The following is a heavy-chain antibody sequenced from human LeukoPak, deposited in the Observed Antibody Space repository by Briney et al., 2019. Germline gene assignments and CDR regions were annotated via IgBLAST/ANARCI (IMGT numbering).Heavy chain of an antibody. CDR3: ARDLFEWPLLNNWFDP. J-gene: IGHJ5*02. D-gene: IGHD3-10*02. CDR1: GFTFSTSW. Sequence: PGGSLRLSCEGSGFTFSTSWMHWVRQAPGKGLVWVSRIDSDGSRITYADSVKGRFTISRDNAKNTVYLQMNSLRAEDTAVYYCARDLFEWPLLNNWFDPWGQGTLVTVSS. CDR2: IDSDGSRI. V-gene: IGHV3-74*03.